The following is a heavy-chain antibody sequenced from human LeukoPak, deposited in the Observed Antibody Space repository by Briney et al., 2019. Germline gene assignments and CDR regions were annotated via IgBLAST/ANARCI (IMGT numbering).Heavy chain of an antibody. J-gene: IGHJ4*02. CDR2: IKHDGSEE. D-gene: IGHD3-16*02. Sequence: GGSLRLSCVASGVIISGQWMNWVRQATGQGLEWVANIKHDGSEEYYVDSVKGRFTISRDDGRNSVSLQMNSVRAEDTAVYYCGYTNNFYHWGQGTLVGVSS. CDR3: GYTNNFYH. CDR1: GVIISGQW. V-gene: IGHV3-7*01.